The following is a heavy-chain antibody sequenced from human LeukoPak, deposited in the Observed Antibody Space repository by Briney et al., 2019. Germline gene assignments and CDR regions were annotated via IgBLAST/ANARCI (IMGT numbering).Heavy chain of an antibody. V-gene: IGHV3-21*01. CDR3: ARVGTAMAFAY. J-gene: IGHJ4*02. D-gene: IGHD5-18*01. Sequence: GGSLRLSCAASGFTFSSYSMNWVRQAPGKGLEWVSSISSSSSYIYYADSVKGRFTISRDNAKNSLYLQMNSLRAEDTAVYYCARVGTAMAFAYWGQGTLVTVSS. CDR2: ISSSSSYI. CDR1: GFTFSSYS.